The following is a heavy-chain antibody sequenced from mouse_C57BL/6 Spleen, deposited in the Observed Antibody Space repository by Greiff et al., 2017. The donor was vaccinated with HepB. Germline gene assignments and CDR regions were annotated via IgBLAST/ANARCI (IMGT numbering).Heavy chain of an antibody. Sequence: VQLKQSVAELVRPGASVKLSCTASGFNIKNTYMHWVKQRPEQGLEWIGRIDPANGNTKYAPKFQGKATITADTSSNTAYLQLSSLTSEDTAIYYCARDYYYGSSHWYFDVWGTGTTVTVSS. V-gene: IGHV14-3*01. CDR3: ARDYYYGSSHWYFDV. D-gene: IGHD1-1*01. J-gene: IGHJ1*03. CDR2: IDPANGNT. CDR1: GFNIKNTY.